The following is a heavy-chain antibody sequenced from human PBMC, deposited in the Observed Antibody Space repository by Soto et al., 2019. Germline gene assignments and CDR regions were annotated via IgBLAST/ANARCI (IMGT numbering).Heavy chain of an antibody. Sequence: SETLSLTCTVSGGSISSYYWSWIRQPPGKGLEWIGYIYYSGSTNYNPSLKSRVTISVDTSKNQFSLKLSSVTAADTAVYYCARDAHGDGEFNWFDPWGQGTLVTVSS. D-gene: IGHD4-17*01. V-gene: IGHV4-59*01. CDR1: GGSISSYY. J-gene: IGHJ5*02. CDR2: IYYSGST. CDR3: ARDAHGDGEFNWFDP.